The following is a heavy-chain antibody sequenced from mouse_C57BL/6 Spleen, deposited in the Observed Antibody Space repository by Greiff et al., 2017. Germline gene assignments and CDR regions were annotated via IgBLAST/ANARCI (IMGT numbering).Heavy chain of an antibody. J-gene: IGHJ2*01. CDR2: ISSGGSYT. V-gene: IGHV5-6*02. Sequence: EVKLVESGGDLVKPGGSLKLSCAASGFTFSSYGMYWVRQTPDKRLEWVATISSGGSYTYYPDSVKGRITISRDNAKNTLYLQMSRLKAEDSAMYYCARSDYDYDYFDYWGQGTTLTVSS. CDR3: ARSDYDYDYFDY. CDR1: GFTFSSYG. D-gene: IGHD2-4*01.